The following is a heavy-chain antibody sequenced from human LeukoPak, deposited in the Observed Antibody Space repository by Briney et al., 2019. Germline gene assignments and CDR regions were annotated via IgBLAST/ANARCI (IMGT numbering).Heavy chain of an antibody. Sequence: ASVTVSFKASGYTFTSNYIHWVRQAPGQGLEWMGMIYPRDGSTSYAQKFQGRVTVTRDTSTSTVHMELSGLRSEDTAVYYCARDQEGFDYWGQGTLVTVSS. CDR1: GYTFTSNY. CDR2: IYPRDGST. V-gene: IGHV1-46*01. CDR3: ARDQEGFDY. J-gene: IGHJ4*02.